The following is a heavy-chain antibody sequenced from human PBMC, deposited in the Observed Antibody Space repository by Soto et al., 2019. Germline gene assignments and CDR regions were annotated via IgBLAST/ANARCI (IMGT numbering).Heavy chain of an antibody. CDR2: INHSGST. V-gene: IGHV4-34*01. D-gene: IGHD5-12*01. CDR3: AREMATRPPDY. CDR1: GGSFSGYY. Sequence: SETLSLTCAVYGGSFSGYYWSWIRQPPGKGLEWIGEINHSGSTNYNPSLKSRVTISVDTSKNQFSLKLSSVTAADTAVYYCAREMATRPPDYWGQGTLVTVSS. J-gene: IGHJ4*02.